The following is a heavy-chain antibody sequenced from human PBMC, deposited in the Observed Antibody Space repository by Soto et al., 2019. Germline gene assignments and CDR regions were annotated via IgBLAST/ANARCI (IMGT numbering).Heavy chain of an antibody. CDR2: IYPGDSDT. J-gene: IGHJ3*02. CDR1: GYSFTSYW. CDR3: ASRYCTNGVCSREGAFDI. Sequence: PGESLKISCQGSGYSFTSYWIGWVRQMPGKGLEWMGIIYPGDSDTRYSPSFQGQVTISADKSISTAYLQWSSLKASDTAMYYCASRYCTNGVCSREGAFDIWGQGTMVTVSS. D-gene: IGHD2-8*01. V-gene: IGHV5-51*01.